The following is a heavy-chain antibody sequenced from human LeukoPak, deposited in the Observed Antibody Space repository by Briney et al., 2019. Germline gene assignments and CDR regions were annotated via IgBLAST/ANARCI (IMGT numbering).Heavy chain of an antibody. D-gene: IGHD5-18*01. V-gene: IGHV4-59*01. CDR3: ARGGGYSYGLYNWFDP. CDR1: GGSISSYY. CDR2: IYYSGST. J-gene: IGHJ5*02. Sequence: SETLSLTCTVSGGSISSYYWSWIRQPPGKGLEWIGYIYYSGSTNYNPSLKSRVTISVDTPKNQFSLKLSSVTAADTAVYYCARGGGYSYGLYNWFDPWGQGTLVTVSS.